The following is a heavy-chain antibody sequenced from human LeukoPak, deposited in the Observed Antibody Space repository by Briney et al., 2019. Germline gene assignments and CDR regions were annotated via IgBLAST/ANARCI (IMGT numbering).Heavy chain of an antibody. J-gene: IGHJ6*03. V-gene: IGHV3-43D*03. D-gene: IGHD1-14*01. CDR2: ISWDGGST. CDR3: AKDDAGRNNYYYYMDV. Sequence: GGSLRLSCAASGFTFDDYAMHWVRQAPGKGLEWVSLISWDGGSTYYADSVKGRFTISRDNSKNSLYLQMNSLRAEDTALYYCAKDDAGRNNYYYYMDVWGKGTTVTVSS. CDR1: GFTFDDYA.